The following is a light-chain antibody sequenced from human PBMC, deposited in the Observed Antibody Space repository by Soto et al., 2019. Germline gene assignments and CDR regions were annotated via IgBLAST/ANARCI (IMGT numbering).Light chain of an antibody. CDR3: CSYAVTSTFVI. CDR1: SSDVGGYDY. Sequence: QSALTQVRSVSGSPGQSVTISCTGTSSDVGGYDYVSWYQQRPGKASRLMIYDVSKRPSGVPDRFSGSKSGNTASRTISGLQAEDEADYFCCSYAVTSTFVIFGGGTKLTVL. V-gene: IGLV2-11*01. J-gene: IGLJ2*01. CDR2: DVS.